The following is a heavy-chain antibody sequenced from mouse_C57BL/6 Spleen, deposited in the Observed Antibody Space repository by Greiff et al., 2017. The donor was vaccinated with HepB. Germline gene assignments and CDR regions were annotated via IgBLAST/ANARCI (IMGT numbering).Heavy chain of an antibody. V-gene: IGHV5-4*01. CDR2: ISDGGSYT. Sequence: EVQLVESGGGLVKPGGSLKLSCAASGFTFSSYAMSWVRQTPEKRLEWVATISDGGSYTYYPDNVKGRFTISRDNAKNNLYLQMSHLKSEDTAMYYCARGGTYYGNQGFDYWGQGTTLTVSS. D-gene: IGHD2-10*01. CDR3: ARGGTYYGNQGFDY. J-gene: IGHJ2*01. CDR1: GFTFSSYA.